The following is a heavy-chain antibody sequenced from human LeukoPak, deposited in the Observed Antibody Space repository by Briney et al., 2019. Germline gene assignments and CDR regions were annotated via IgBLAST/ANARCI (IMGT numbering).Heavy chain of an antibody. V-gene: IGHV3-23*01. J-gene: IGHJ6*04. Sequence: GGSLRLSCAASGFTFGSYDMNWVRQAPGKGLEWVSVISVSGGSTYYADSVKGRFTISRDNSKNTLYLQMNSLRAEDTAVYYCAELGITMIGGVWGKGTTVTISS. CDR1: GFTFGSYD. D-gene: IGHD3-10*02. CDR3: AELGITMIGGV. CDR2: ISVSGGST.